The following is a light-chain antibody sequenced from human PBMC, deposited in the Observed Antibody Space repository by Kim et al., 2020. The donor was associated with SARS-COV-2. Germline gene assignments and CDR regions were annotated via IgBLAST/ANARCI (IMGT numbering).Light chain of an antibody. V-gene: IGLV3-1*01. CDR2: QDT. Sequence: SVSPGQTASITCSGDRLGNKYVCWYQQKPGLSPWVFIYQDTQRPSGIPERFSGSNSGNTATLTISGTQAMDEADYFCQAWDSTTTVFGGGTQLTVL. CDR1: RLGNKY. CDR3: QAWDSTTTV. J-gene: IGLJ2*01.